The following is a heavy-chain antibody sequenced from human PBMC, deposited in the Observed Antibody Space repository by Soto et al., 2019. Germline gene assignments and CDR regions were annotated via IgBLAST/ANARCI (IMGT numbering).Heavy chain of an antibody. D-gene: IGHD2-8*02. V-gene: IGHV3-13*01. CDR1: GFTFSAYD. Sequence: EVQLVESGGGLVQPGGSLRLSCAASGFTFSAYDMHWVRQPPGKGLEWVSAIGTLHDAYYPDSVKGRFTISRENAKNLLYLQMNNLRAGDTAVYYCARQASYWHGGGGWFDPWGQGTLVTVS. CDR3: ARQASYWHGGGGWFDP. CDR2: IGTLHDA. J-gene: IGHJ5*02.